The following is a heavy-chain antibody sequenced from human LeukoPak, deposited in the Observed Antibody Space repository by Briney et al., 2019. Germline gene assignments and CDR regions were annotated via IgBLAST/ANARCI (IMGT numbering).Heavy chain of an antibody. CDR2: IYPGDPDT. J-gene: IGHJ4*02. V-gene: IGHV5-51*01. CDR1: GYSFTSYW. CDR3: ARLGIAVARLGTGFDY. Sequence: GESLKISCKGSGYSFTSYWIGWVRQMPGKGLEWMGIIYPGDPDTRYSPSFQGQVTISADKSISTAYLQWSSLKASDTAMYYCARLGIAVARLGTGFDYWGQGTLVTVSS. D-gene: IGHD6-19*01.